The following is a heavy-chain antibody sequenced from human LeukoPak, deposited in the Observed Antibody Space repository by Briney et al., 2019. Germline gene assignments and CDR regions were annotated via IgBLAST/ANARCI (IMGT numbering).Heavy chain of an antibody. CDR2: LNHSRST. J-gene: IGHJ6*04. V-gene: IGHV4-38-2*01. CDR1: GYFISSGYY. CDR3: GRADHQTCADV. Sequence: SETLSLTCAVSGYFISSGYYWGWIRQPPGKGLEGNGSLNHSRSTYYKPSINSRVAISVDTTKTQYTLNMSSVTDANTALYYCGRADHQTCADVWGTGTTVTVSS.